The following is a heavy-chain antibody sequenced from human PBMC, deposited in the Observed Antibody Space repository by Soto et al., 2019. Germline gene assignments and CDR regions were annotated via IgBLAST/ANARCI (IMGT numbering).Heavy chain of an antibody. D-gene: IGHD2-2*01. CDR1: GGSFSGYY. CDR2: INHRGST. V-gene: IGHV4-34*01. Sequence: SETLSLTCAVYGGSFSGYYWSWIRRPPGKGLEWIGEINHRGSTNYNPSLKSRVTISVDTSKNQFSLKLSSVTAADTAVYYCARLRTSRWFDPWGQGTLVTVSS. J-gene: IGHJ5*02. CDR3: ARLRTSRWFDP.